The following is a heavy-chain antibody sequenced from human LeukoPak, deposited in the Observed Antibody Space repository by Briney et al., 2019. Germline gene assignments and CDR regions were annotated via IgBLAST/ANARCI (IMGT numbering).Heavy chain of an antibody. D-gene: IGHD4/OR15-4a*01. V-gene: IGHV3-23*01. CDR1: GFIFRSYA. J-gene: IGHJ4*02. CDR3: AKDPSLDYLNYFHY. CDR2: VRGSGTNA. Sequence: GGSLRLSCAASGFIFRSYAMSWVRQAPGKGLEWVSSVRGSGTNAIYADSVKGRFTISRDNSKNTLYLQMNSLRAEDTAVYYCAKDPSLDYLNYFHYWGQGTLVTVSS.